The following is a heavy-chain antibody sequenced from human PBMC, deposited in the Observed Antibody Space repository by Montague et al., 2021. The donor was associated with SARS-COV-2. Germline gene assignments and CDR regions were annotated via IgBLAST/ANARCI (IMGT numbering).Heavy chain of an antibody. J-gene: IGHJ3*02. CDR1: GFTFSNYD. CDR2: ISTSAYTT. V-gene: IGHV3-48*03. CDR3: TRDYRSIVGDGLDI. D-gene: IGHD3-16*02. Sequence: SLRLSCAASGFTFSNYDMNRVRQAPGKGPEWISYISTSAYTTSYAGSVKGRFTISRDNGKNSLYLQMNSLRVEDTAVYYCTRDYRSIVGDGLDIWGQGTKVTVPS.